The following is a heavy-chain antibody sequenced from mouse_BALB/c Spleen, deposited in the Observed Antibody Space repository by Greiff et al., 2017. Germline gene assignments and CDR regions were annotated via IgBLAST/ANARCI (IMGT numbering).Heavy chain of an antibody. Sequence: QVQLKQPGAELVKPGASVKLSCKASGYTFTSYWMHWVKQRPGQGLEWIGEINPSNGRTNYNEKFKSKATLTVDKSSSTAYMQLSSLTSEDSAVYYCARQNYYGSSYAMDYWGQGTSVTVSS. CDR2: INPSNGRT. CDR3: ARQNYYGSSYAMDY. V-gene: IGHV1S81*02. D-gene: IGHD1-1*01. J-gene: IGHJ4*01. CDR1: GYTFTSYW.